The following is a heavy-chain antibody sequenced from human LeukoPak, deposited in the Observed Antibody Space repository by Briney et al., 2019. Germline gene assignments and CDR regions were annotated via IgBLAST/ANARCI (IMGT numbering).Heavy chain of an antibody. CDR1: GGSISSGGYY. J-gene: IGHJ4*02. D-gene: IGHD5-18*01. CDR2: IYHSGST. CDR3: ARDGRDTGMVPFDY. V-gene: IGHV4-30-2*01. Sequence: PSETLSLTCTVSGGSISSGGYYWSWIRQPPGKGLEWIGYIYHSGSTYYNPSLKSRVTISVDRSKNQFSLKLSSMTAADTAVYYCARDGRDTGMVPFDYWGQGTLVTVSS.